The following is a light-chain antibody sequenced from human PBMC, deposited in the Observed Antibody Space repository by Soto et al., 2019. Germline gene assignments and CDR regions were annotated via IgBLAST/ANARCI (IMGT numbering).Light chain of an antibody. CDR3: LAWVDSLKSYV. CDR2: SNS. CDR1: SSNIGGST. V-gene: IGLV1-44*01. Sequence: QSVLTQPPSASGTPGQRVTISCSGSSSNIGGSTVNWYQHLPGTAPKLLIYSNSHRPSGVPDRFSGSKAGTSASLAISGLQSDDEADYYCLAWVDSLKSYVFGTGTQLTVL. J-gene: IGLJ1*01.